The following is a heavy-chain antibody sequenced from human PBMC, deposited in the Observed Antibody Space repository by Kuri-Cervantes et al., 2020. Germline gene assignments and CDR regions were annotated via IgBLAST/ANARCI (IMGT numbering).Heavy chain of an antibody. CDR3: ARGGARAACSSTSCYAPYWYFDL. Sequence: ESLKISCAVYGGSFSGYYWSWIRQPPGKGLEWIGSIYHSGSTYYNPSLKSRVTISVDTSKNQFSLKLSSVTAADTAVYYCARGGARAACSSTSCYAPYWYFDLWGRGTLVTVSS. CDR2: IYHSGST. V-gene: IGHV4-34*01. CDR1: GGSFSGYY. J-gene: IGHJ2*01. D-gene: IGHD2-2*01.